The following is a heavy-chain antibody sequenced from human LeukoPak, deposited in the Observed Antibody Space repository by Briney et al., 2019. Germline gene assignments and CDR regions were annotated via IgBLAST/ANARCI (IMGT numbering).Heavy chain of an antibody. Sequence: GGSLRLSCAASGFTFSDYYMSWIRQAPGKGLEWVSYISSTGGTIYYADSVKGRFTISRDNAKNSLYLQMNSLRVEDTAVYYCAKADHDFWSGYYDYWGQGTLVTVSS. V-gene: IGHV3-11*04. CDR1: GFTFSDYY. CDR3: AKADHDFWSGYYDY. CDR2: ISSTGGTI. J-gene: IGHJ4*02. D-gene: IGHD3-3*01.